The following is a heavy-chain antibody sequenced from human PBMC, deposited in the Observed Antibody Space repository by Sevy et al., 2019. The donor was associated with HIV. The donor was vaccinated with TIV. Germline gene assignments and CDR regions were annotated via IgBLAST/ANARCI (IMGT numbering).Heavy chain of an antibody. CDR2: ISYDGSNK. CDR1: GFTFSSYA. J-gene: IGHJ4*02. V-gene: IGHV3-30-3*01. CDR3: AGAKRSYDSSGQDY. D-gene: IGHD3-22*01. Sequence: GGSLRLSCAASGFTFSSYAMHWVRQAPGKGLEWVAVISYDGSNKYYADSVKGRFTISRDNSKNTLYLQMNSLRAEDTAVCYCAGAKRSYDSSGQDYWGQRDLVHVSS.